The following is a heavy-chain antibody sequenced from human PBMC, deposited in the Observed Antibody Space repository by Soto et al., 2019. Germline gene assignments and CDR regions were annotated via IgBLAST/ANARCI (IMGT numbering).Heavy chain of an antibody. J-gene: IGHJ4*02. CDR3: ARDGLAARPGDYIWGSYRKLWNTPLDY. CDR2: ISSSGSTI. CDR1: GFTFSDYY. V-gene: IGHV3-11*01. D-gene: IGHD3-16*01. Sequence: QVQLVESGGGLVKPGGSLRLSCAASGFTFSDYYMSWIRQAPGKGLEWVSYISSSGSTIYYADSVKGRFTISRDNAKNSLYLQMNSLRAEDTAVYYCARDGLAARPGDYIWGSYRKLWNTPLDYWGQGTLVTVSS.